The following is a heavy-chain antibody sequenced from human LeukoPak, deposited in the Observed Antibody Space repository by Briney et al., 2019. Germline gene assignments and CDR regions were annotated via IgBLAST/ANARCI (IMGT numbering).Heavy chain of an antibody. D-gene: IGHD3-10*01. Sequence: GGSLRLSCAASGFTFSSYAMNWVRQAPGKGLEWVSAISGSGGSTYYPDSVKGRFKISRDNSKNTLYLQMNSLRAEDTAVYYCAKTVAYGSGNYYSGDAAFDIRGQGTMVTVSS. V-gene: IGHV3-23*01. CDR3: AKTVAYGSGNYYSGDAAFDI. CDR1: GFTFSSYA. CDR2: ISGSGGST. J-gene: IGHJ3*02.